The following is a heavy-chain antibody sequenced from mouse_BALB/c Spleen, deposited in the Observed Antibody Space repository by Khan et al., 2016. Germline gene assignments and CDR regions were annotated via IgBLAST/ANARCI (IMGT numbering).Heavy chain of an antibody. V-gene: IGHV9-3-1*01. J-gene: IGHJ4*01. Sequence: QIQLVQSGPELKKPGETVKISCKASGYTFTNYGMNWVKQAPGKGLKWMGWINTYTGEPTYADDFKGRVAFSLETSASTAYLQINNLQNEDTATYFCASDYRDATDYWGQGTVVTVSS. CDR3: ASDYRDATDY. CDR2: INTYTGEP. D-gene: IGHD2-14*01. CDR1: GYTFTNYG.